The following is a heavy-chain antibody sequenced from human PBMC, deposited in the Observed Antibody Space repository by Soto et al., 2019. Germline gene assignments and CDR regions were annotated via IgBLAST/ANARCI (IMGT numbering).Heavy chain of an antibody. V-gene: IGHV1-69*01. CDR1: GGTFRTDA. CDR2: IIPVFGAP. CDR3: ARAPVQLWLASYCDS. Sequence: QVQAVQSGAEVKKPGSSVKVSCKASGGTFRTDAISWVRQAPGQGLEWMGGIIPVFGAPIYAQKFQGRVTFTADESTSTAYMELSSLRSDDTAIYYCARAPVQLWLASYCDSWGQGTLVTVSS. J-gene: IGHJ4*02. D-gene: IGHD5-18*01.